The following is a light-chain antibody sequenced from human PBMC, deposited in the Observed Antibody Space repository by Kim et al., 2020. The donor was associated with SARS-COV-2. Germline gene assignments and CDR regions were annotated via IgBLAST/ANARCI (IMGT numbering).Light chain of an antibody. CDR3: QVWDRSFYV. V-gene: IGLV3-9*01. J-gene: IGLJ1*01. Sequence: SVALGQTARITGEGNNIERKNVHWYQQKPGQAPVLVIYRDSNRPSGIPERFSGSNSGNAATLIINTAQAADEADYFCQVWDRSFYVFGFGTKVTVL. CDR2: RDS. CDR1: NIERKN.